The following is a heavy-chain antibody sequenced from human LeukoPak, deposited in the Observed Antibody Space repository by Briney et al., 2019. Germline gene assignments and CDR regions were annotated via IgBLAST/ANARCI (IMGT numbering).Heavy chain of an antibody. CDR2: IYYSGST. J-gene: IGHJ4*02. CDR3: ARRDLYSSSTLFDY. Sequence: PSETLSLTCTVSGGSISSYYWSWIRQPPGKGLEWIGSIYYSGSTYYNPSLKSRVTISVDTSKNQFSLKLSSVTAADTAVYYCARRDLYSSSTLFDYWGQGTLVTVSS. D-gene: IGHD6-6*01. V-gene: IGHV4-59*05. CDR1: GGSISSYY.